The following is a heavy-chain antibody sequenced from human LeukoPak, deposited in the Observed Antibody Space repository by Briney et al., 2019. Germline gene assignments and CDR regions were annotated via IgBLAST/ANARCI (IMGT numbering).Heavy chain of an antibody. V-gene: IGHV3-7*01. Sequence: GGSLRLSCAASGFTFSSYWMSWVRQAPGKGLEWVANIKQGGDEEYYVDSVRGRFTISRDNPKNSLYLQMRSLKAEDTAFYYCARKKGSGPAFDVWGQGTMVSVSS. J-gene: IGHJ3*01. CDR3: ARKKGSGPAFDV. CDR2: IKQGGDEE. CDR1: GFTFSSYW.